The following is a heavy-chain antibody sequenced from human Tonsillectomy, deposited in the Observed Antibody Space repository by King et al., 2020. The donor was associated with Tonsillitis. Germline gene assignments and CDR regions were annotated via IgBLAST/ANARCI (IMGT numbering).Heavy chain of an antibody. CDR2: ISWDGGST. CDR3: AKDLGRNYYYNGMDF. D-gene: IGHD1-26*01. Sequence: QLVQSGGVVVQPGGSLRLSCAASGFTFDDYAMHWVRQAPGKGLEWVSLISWDGGSTYYADSVKGRFTISRDNSKNSLYLQMNSLRPEDTALYYCAKDLGRNYYYNGMDFWGQGTTVTVSS. V-gene: IGHV3-43D*03. CDR1: GFTFDDYA. J-gene: IGHJ6*02.